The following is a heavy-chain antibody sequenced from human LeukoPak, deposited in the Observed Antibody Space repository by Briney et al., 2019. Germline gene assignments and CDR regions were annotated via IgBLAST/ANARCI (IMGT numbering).Heavy chain of an antibody. V-gene: IGHV3-53*01. CDR1: GFTVSSNY. CDR3: ATGRAAVGFYYFDY. Sequence: GGSLRLSCAASGFTVSSNYMSWVRQAPGKGLEWVSVIYSGGSTYYADSVKGRFTISRDNFKNTLYLQMNSLRAEDTAVYYCATGRAAVGFYYFDYWGQGTLVTVSS. J-gene: IGHJ4*02. D-gene: IGHD6-25*01. CDR2: IYSGGST.